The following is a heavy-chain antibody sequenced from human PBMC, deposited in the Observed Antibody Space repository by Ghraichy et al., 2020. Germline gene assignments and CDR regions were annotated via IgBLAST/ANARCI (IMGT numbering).Heavy chain of an antibody. V-gene: IGHV3-30*02. CDR3: AKVATRLNWFDP. J-gene: IGHJ5*02. CDR1: GFTFSSYG. CDR2: IRCDGSNK. Sequence: GGSLRLSCAASGFTFSSYGMHWVRQAPGKGLEWVAFIRCDGSNKYYADSVKGRFTISRDNSKNTLYLQMNSLRAEDTAVYYCAKVATRLNWFDPWGQGTLVTVSS. D-gene: IGHD2-21*02.